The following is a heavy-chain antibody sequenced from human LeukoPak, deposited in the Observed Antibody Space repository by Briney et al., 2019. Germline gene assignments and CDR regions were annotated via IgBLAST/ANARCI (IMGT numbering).Heavy chain of an antibody. Sequence: ASVKVSCKASGYTFTTYDINWVRQATGQGLEWMGWMNPNSGNTGYTQKFQGRVTMTRNTSISTAYMELSSLRSEDTAVYYCATTLSTGSSAVVSYYYYYYMDVWGKGTTVTVSS. CDR1: GYTFTTYD. V-gene: IGHV1-8*01. CDR3: ATTLSTGSSAVVSYYYYYYMDV. J-gene: IGHJ6*03. D-gene: IGHD4-23*01. CDR2: MNPNSGNT.